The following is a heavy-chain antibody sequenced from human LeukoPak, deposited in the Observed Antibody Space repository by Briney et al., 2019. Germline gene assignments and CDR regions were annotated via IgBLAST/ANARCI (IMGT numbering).Heavy chain of an antibody. V-gene: IGHV1-69*04. CDR2: IIPILGIA. CDR3: ARVVGGYCSSTSCREVGWFDP. Sequence: ASVKVSCKASGGTFSSYAISWVRQAPGQGLEWMGRIIPILGIANYAQKFQGRVTITADESTSTAYMELSSLRSEDTAVYYCARVVGGYCSSTSCREVGWFDPWGQGTLVTVSS. J-gene: IGHJ5*02. D-gene: IGHD2-2*01. CDR1: GGTFSSYA.